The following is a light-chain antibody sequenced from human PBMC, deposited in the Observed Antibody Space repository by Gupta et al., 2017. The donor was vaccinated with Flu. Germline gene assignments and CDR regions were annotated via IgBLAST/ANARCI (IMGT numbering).Light chain of an antibody. CDR2: GKN. Sequence: SSELTQDTAVSVALGQTVRITCQGDSLRSYYASWYQQKPRQAPVLVIYGKNNRPSGIPDRFSGSSSGNTASLTITGAQAEDEADYYCNSRDSSGNLVFGGGTKLTVL. CDR3: NSRDSSGNLV. CDR1: SLRSYY. J-gene: IGLJ3*02. V-gene: IGLV3-19*01.